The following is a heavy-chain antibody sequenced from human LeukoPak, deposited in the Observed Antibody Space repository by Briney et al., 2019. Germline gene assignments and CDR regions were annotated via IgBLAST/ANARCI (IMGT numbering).Heavy chain of an antibody. Sequence: GGSLRLSCAASGFTFSSYAMSWVRQAPGKGLEWVSAISGSGGSTYYADTVKGRFTISRDNSKNTLYLQMNSLRAEDTAVYYCAGTYYYDSSGYPYYFDYWGQGTLVTVSS. V-gene: IGHV3-23*01. CDR3: AGTYYYDSSGYPYYFDY. J-gene: IGHJ4*02. CDR2: ISGSGGST. CDR1: GFTFSSYA. D-gene: IGHD3-22*01.